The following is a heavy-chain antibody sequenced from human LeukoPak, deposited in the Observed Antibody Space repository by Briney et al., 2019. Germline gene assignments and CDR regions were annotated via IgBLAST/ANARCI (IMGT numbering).Heavy chain of an antibody. J-gene: IGHJ4*02. Sequence: SETLSLTCAVYGGSFSGYYWSWIRQPPGKGLEWIGEINHSGSTNYNPSLKSRATISVDTSKNQFSLKLSSVTAADTAVYYCARDTDIVVVPAAIPGGFDYWGQGTLVTVSS. CDR3: ARDTDIVVVPAAIPGGFDY. V-gene: IGHV4-34*01. D-gene: IGHD2-2*02. CDR1: GGSFSGYY. CDR2: INHSGST.